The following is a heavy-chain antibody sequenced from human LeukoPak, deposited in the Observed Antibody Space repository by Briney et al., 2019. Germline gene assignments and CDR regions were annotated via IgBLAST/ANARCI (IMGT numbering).Heavy chain of an antibody. Sequence: GGSLRLSCAASGFTFSSYAMHWVRQAPGKGLEWVAVISYDGSNKYYADSVKGRFTISRDNSKNTLYLQMNSLRAEDTAVYYCARHWEQQLVTDAFDIWGQGTMVTVSS. J-gene: IGHJ3*02. CDR2: ISYDGSNK. CDR1: GFTFSSYA. V-gene: IGHV3-30-3*01. CDR3: ARHWEQQLVTDAFDI. D-gene: IGHD6-13*01.